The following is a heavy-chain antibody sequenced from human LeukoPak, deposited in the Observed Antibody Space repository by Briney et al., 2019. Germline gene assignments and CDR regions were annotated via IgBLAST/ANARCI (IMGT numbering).Heavy chain of an antibody. CDR3: ARRCSSTSCYKGRCCNWFDP. V-gene: IGHV5-51*01. D-gene: IGHD2-2*02. CDR2: IYPGDSDT. J-gene: IGHJ5*02. Sequence: GESLKISCKGSGYSFTSYWIGWVRRMPGKGLEWMGIIYPGDSDTRYSPSFQGQVTISADKSISTAYLQWSSLKASDTAMYYCARRCSSTSCYKGRCCNWFDPWGQGTLVTVSS. CDR1: GYSFTSYW.